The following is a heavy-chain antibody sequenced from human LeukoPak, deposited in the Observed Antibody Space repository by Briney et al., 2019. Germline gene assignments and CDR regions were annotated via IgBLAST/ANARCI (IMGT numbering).Heavy chain of an antibody. V-gene: IGHV4-39*01. J-gene: IGHJ4*02. D-gene: IGHD6-13*01. Sequence: SETLSLTCTVSSGSIRSSGSFWGWIRQPPGKRLEWIASISDSGNTYYNSALKGRVTISLDTSKNQFSLNLNFVTAADTAVYYSIGYTSTCFAIDYWGQGTLVTVSS. CDR2: ISDSGNT. CDR1: SGSIRSSGSF. CDR3: IGYTSTCFAIDY.